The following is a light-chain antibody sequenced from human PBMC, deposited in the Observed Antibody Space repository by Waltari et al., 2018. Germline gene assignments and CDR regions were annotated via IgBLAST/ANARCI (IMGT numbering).Light chain of an antibody. CDR3: AAWDDSLSTPV. CDR2: RDS. V-gene: IGLV1-47*01. J-gene: IGLJ2*01. CDR1: SSNVGSSY. Sequence: QSVLTQPPSASDTPGQRVTISCSGSSSNVGSSYVYWYQHLPGTAPKLLVYRDSQRASGVPDRVSGSKSGTSASLAISGLRSEDEGDYYCAAWDDSLSTPVFGGGTKLTVL.